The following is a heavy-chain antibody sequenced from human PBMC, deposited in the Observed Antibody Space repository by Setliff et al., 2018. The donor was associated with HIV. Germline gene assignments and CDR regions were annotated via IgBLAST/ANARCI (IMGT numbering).Heavy chain of an antibody. D-gene: IGHD2-8*01. Sequence: KPSETLSLTCDVSGGSISDINSYWGWIRQPPGKGLEWIGSVSYSGSPYYNPSLQSRVVISLDTSKNQFSLKLNSMTAADTAVYYCVREVGLMVYANFDYWGLGTLVTSPQ. CDR1: GGSISDINSY. V-gene: IGHV4-39*07. J-gene: IGHJ4*02. CDR2: VSYSGSP. CDR3: VREVGLMVYANFDY.